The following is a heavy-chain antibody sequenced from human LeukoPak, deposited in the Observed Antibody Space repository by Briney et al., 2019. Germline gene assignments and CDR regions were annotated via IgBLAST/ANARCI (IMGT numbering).Heavy chain of an antibody. CDR2: ISGSGGST. J-gene: IGHJ3*02. CDR1: GFTFSSYA. D-gene: IGHD5-24*01. Sequence: HPGGSLRLSCAASGFTFSSYAMSWVRQAPGKGLEWVSAISGSGGSTYYADSVKGRFTISRDNSKNTLYLQMNSLRAEDTAVYYCAKRWLQRLKFLDAFDIWGQGTMVTVPS. V-gene: IGHV3-23*01. CDR3: AKRWLQRLKFLDAFDI.